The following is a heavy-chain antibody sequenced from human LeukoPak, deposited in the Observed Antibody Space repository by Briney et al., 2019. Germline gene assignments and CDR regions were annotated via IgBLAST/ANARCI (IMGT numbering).Heavy chain of an antibody. Sequence: LSETLSLTCAVYGGSFSGYYWSWLRQPPGKGLEWLGEINHSGSTNYNPSLKSRVTISVDTSKNQFSLKLSSVTAADTAVYYCARDPYYYGSGSYYNVRIGWCDPWGQGTLVTVSS. V-gene: IGHV4-34*01. CDR3: ARDPYYYGSGSYYNVRIGWCDP. CDR1: GGSFSGYY. J-gene: IGHJ5*02. D-gene: IGHD3-10*01. CDR2: INHSGST.